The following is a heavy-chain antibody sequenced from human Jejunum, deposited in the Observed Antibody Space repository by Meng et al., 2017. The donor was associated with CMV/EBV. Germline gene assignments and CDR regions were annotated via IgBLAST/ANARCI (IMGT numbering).Heavy chain of an antibody. Sequence: QVQLQESGPGLVKPSEPLSLTCSVSGGSIRTYSWTWIRQPAGKGLEWIGRISSSGSTNYNPSLNSRVTMSVDTSKNHFSLRLSSVTAADTAVYYCARDLPGVGVDYWGQGTLVTVSS. D-gene: IGHD2-2*01. J-gene: IGHJ4*02. V-gene: IGHV4-4*07. CDR2: ISSSGST. CDR3: ARDLPGVGVDY. CDR1: GGSIRTYS.